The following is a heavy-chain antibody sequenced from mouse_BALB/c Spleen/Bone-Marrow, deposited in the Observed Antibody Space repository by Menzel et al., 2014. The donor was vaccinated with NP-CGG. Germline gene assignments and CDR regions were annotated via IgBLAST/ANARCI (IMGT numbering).Heavy chain of an antibody. V-gene: IGHV10-1*02. CDR3: VRSDDGWFAY. Sequence: DVMLVESGGGLVQPKGSLKLSCAASGFAFNTYAMNWVRQAPGKGLEWVARIRSKSNNYATYYADPVKDRFTISRDDSQSMLYLQMNNLKTEDTAMYYCVRSDDGWFAYWGQGTLVTVSA. D-gene: IGHD2-3*01. J-gene: IGHJ3*01. CDR2: IRSKSNNYAT. CDR1: GFAFNTYA.